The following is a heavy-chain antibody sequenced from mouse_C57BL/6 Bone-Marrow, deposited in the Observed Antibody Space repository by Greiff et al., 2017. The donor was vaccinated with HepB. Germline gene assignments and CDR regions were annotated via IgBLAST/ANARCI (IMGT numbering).Heavy chain of an antibody. V-gene: IGHV5-17*01. D-gene: IGHD1-1*01. CDR3: ASTYYYGSSYPSWFAY. J-gene: IGHJ3*01. Sequence: EVKLVESGGGLVKPGGSLKLSCAASGFTFSDYGMHWVRQAPEKGLEWVAYISSGSSTIYYADTVKGRFTISRDNAKNTLFLQMTSLRSEDTAMYYCASTYYYGSSYPSWFAYWGQGTLVTVSA. CDR2: ISSGSSTI. CDR1: GFTFSDYG.